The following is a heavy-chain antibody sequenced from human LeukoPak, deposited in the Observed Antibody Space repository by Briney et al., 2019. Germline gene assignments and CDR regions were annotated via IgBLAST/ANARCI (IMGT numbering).Heavy chain of an antibody. CDR1: GFTFNSYG. D-gene: IGHD4-23*01. CDR3: ASYGGNLGY. Sequence: GGSLRLSCAASGFTFNSYGMHWVRQAPGRGLEWVAFIRYDGNNKYYADSVKGRFTISRDNSKNTLYLQMNSLRAEDTAVYYCASYGGNLGYWGQGTLVTVSS. CDR2: IRYDGNNK. V-gene: IGHV3-30*02. J-gene: IGHJ4*02.